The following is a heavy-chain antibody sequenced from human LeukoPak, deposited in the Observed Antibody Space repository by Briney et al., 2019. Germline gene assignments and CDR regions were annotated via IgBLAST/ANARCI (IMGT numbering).Heavy chain of an antibody. Sequence: PSETLSLTCTVSGGSISSYYWSWIRQPAGKGLEWIGRIYTSGSTNYNPSLKSRVTTSVDTSKNQFSLKLSSVTAADTAVYYCARGDYGSGSYPPYYYYMDVWGKGTTVTISS. CDR3: ARGDYGSGSYPPYYYYMDV. D-gene: IGHD3-10*01. V-gene: IGHV4-4*07. CDR2: IYTSGST. J-gene: IGHJ6*03. CDR1: GGSISSYY.